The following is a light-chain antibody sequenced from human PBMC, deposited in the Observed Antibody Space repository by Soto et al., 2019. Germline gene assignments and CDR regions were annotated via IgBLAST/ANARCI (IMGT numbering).Light chain of an antibody. CDR1: SSDIGRYNL. J-gene: IGLJ2*01. CDR2: EDI. V-gene: IGLV2-23*01. CDR3: CSYAGGASVV. Sequence: QSALTQPASVSGSPGQSITISCTGTSSDIGRYNLVSWYQQHPGKAPKLMIYEDIERPSGVSNRFSGSKSGNTASLTISGLQTADEADYYCCSYAGGASVVFGGGTQLTVL.